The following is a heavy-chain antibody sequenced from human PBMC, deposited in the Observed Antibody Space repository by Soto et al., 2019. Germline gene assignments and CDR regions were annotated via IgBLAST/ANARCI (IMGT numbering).Heavy chain of an antibody. J-gene: IGHJ4*02. CDR2: ISAYTGNS. Sequence: QVQLVQSGAEVKKPGASVKVSCKASGYTFTSYGISRVRQAPGQGLEWMGWISAYTGNSNYARKLPGRVTMTTDTPPSKVCMELSRLGSDDTAVSYCARDLDGNFCGHWAQATLVTLSP. CDR1: GYTFTSYG. CDR3: ARDLDGNFCGH. D-gene: IGHD4-4*01. V-gene: IGHV1-18*01.